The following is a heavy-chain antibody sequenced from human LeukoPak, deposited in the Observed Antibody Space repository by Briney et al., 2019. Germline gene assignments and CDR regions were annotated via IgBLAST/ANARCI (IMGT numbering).Heavy chain of an antibody. V-gene: IGHV4-59*01. D-gene: IGHD3-16*02. J-gene: IGHJ4*02. CDR3: ARSDYVWGSYRGIFDY. CDR1: GGSIRSYY. CDR2: IYYSGST. Sequence: SETLSLTCTVSGGSIRSYYWSWIRQPPGRGREGSEYIYYSGSTNYSPSLKSRVTISVDTSKNQFSLKLSSVTAADTAVYYCARSDYVWGSYRGIFDYWGQGTLVTVSS.